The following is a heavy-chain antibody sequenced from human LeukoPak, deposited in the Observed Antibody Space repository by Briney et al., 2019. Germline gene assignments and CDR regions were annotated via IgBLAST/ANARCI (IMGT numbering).Heavy chain of an antibody. J-gene: IGHJ4*02. CDR1: GFTFRNYW. CDR3: ARLRTGSFDY. V-gene: IGHV3-7*01. D-gene: IGHD1-14*01. CDR2: IKQDGSEQ. Sequence: PGGSLRLSCAASGFTFRNYWMGWVRQAPGKGLEWVASIKQDGSEQYYVDSVKGRFTISRDNAKNSLYLQMSSLRVEDTAVYYCARLRTGSFDYWGLGTLVTVSS.